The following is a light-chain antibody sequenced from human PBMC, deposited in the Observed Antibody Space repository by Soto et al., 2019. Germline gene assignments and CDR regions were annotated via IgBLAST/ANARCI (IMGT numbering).Light chain of an antibody. J-gene: IGKJ1*01. Sequence: EIVLPQSPGTLSLSPGERATLSCRDSQSVSSSYLALYQQTPGQAPRLLIYVASSRATGIPDRFSGSGSGTDFTLTISRLEPEDFAVYDCHHYGSSPAWTFGQGTKVEIK. CDR2: VAS. V-gene: IGKV3-20*01. CDR3: HHYGSSPAWT. CDR1: QSVSSSY.